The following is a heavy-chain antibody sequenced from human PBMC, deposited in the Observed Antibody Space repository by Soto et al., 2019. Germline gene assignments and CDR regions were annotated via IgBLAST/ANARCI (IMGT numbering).Heavy chain of an antibody. CDR1: GFTFSSYG. J-gene: IGHJ6*02. CDR3: AKDQGSTSRYGVDV. CDR2: ISYDGSNK. Sequence: QVQLEESGGGVVQPGGSLTLSCAVSGFTFSSYGMHWVRQAPGKGLEWVAVISYDGSNKYYADSVKGRFTISRDNSKNTLYLQMNSLRAEDTAVYYCAKDQGSTSRYGVDVWGQGTTVTVSS. D-gene: IGHD2-2*01. V-gene: IGHV3-30*18.